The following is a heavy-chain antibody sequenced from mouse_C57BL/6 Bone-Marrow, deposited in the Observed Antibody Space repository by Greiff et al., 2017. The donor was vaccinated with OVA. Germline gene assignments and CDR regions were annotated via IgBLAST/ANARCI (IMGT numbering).Heavy chain of an antibody. CDR2: ISYDGSN. Sequence: EVQLQQSGPGLVKPSQSLSLTCSVTGYSITSGYYWNWIRQFPGNKLEWMGYISYDGSNNYNPSLKNRISITRDTSKNQFFLKLNSVTTEDTATYYCARDRGYDYEFAYWGQGTLVTVSA. V-gene: IGHV3-6*01. D-gene: IGHD2-4*01. CDR3: ARDRGYDYEFAY. J-gene: IGHJ3*01. CDR1: GYSITSGYY.